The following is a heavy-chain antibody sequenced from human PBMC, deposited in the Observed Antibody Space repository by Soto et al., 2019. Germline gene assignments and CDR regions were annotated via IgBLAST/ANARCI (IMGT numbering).Heavy chain of an antibody. V-gene: IGHV1-46*01. CDR1: GYTFTSYY. J-gene: IGHJ5*02. D-gene: IGHD4-17*01. Sequence: QVQLVQSGAEVKKPGASVKVSCKASGYTFTSYYMHWVRQAPGQGLEWMGIINPSGGSTSYAQKFQGRVTMTRDTSTSTVYIELSSLRSEDTAVYYCARDSDYGDSYNWFDPWGQGTLVTVSS. CDR3: ARDSDYGDSYNWFDP. CDR2: INPSGGST.